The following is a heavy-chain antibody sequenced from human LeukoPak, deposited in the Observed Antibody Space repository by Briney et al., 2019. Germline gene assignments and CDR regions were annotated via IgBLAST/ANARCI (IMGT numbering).Heavy chain of an antibody. D-gene: IGHD6-13*01. CDR1: GFTFSSYS. Sequence: GGSLRLSCAAAGFTFSSYSMNWVRKAPGRGLESVSSFTRRSGTIYYADSVRGRFTISRHNGKNTFFLEMTSLRVEDTAVYYCARESSGIAATDKIYFWGQGTLVAVSS. CDR3: ARESSGIAATDKIYF. V-gene: IGHV3-21*01. J-gene: IGHJ4*02. CDR2: FTRRSGTI.